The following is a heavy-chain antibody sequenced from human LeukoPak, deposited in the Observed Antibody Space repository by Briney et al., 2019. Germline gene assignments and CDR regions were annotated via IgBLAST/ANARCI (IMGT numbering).Heavy chain of an antibody. V-gene: IGHV4-34*01. CDR3: AKGRVFPPYMVRGVIFDY. CDR2: INHSGST. Sequence: SETLSLTCAVYGGSFSGYYWSWLRQPPGKGLEWIGEINHSGSTNYNPSLKSRVTISVDTSKNQFSLKLSSVTAADTAVYYCAKGRVFPPYMVRGVIFDYWGQGTLVTVSS. J-gene: IGHJ4*02. D-gene: IGHD3-10*01. CDR1: GGSFSGYY.